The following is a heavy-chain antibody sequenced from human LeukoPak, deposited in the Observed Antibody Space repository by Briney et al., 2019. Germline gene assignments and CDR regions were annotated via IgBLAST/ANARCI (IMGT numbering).Heavy chain of an antibody. V-gene: IGHV3-30*18. Sequence: PGGSLRLSCAASGFTFSSYGTHWVRQAPGKGLEWVAVISYDGSNKYYADSVKDRFTISRDNSKNTLYLQMNSLRAEDTAVYYCAKGSGSFYYGMDVWGQGTTVTVSS. CDR3: AKGSGSFYYGMDV. D-gene: IGHD1-26*01. J-gene: IGHJ6*02. CDR1: GFTFSSYG. CDR2: ISYDGSNK.